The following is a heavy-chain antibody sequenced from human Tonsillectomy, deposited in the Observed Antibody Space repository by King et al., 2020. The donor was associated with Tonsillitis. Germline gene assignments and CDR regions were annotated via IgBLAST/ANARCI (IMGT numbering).Heavy chain of an antibody. D-gene: IGHD2-2*01. Sequence: QLVQSGAEVKKPGASVKVSCKASGYTFTKYYIHWVRQAPGQGLEWMGIINPSGGSTNYAQKFQGRVTMTRDTSTSTVYMELSSLRSEDTAVYYCARTGQRDIVVVAAAMPEDYWGQGTLVTVSS. V-gene: IGHV1-46*01. J-gene: IGHJ4*02. CDR2: INPSGGST. CDR3: ARTGQRDIVVVAAAMPEDY. CDR1: GYTFTKYY.